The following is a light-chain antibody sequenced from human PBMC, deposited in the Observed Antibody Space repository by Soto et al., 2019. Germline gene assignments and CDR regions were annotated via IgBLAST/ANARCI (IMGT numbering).Light chain of an antibody. Sequence: QSALTQPPSVSGSPGQSITISCTGTSSDVGGYNFVSWYQQHPGRAPKLLIYEVSRRPSGVSNRFSGSKSGDTASLTISGLQAEDEADYYCYSYRGYYTRVFGTGTKVTVL. J-gene: IGLJ1*01. CDR3: YSYRGYYTRV. CDR1: SSDVGGYNF. V-gene: IGLV2-14*01. CDR2: EVS.